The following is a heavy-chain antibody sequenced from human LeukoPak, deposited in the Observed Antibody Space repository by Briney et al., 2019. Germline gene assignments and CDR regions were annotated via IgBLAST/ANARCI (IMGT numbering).Heavy chain of an antibody. CDR3: ARVGTYCSSTSCFFFDC. J-gene: IGHJ4*02. Sequence: PGGSLRLSCAASGFTFSSYWMSWVRQAPGKGLEWVANIKQDGSGKYYVDSVKGRFTISRDNAKNSLYLQMNSLRAEDTAVYYCARVGTYCSSTSCFFFDCWGQGTLVTVSS. D-gene: IGHD2-2*01. V-gene: IGHV3-7*01. CDR1: GFTFSSYW. CDR2: IKQDGSGK.